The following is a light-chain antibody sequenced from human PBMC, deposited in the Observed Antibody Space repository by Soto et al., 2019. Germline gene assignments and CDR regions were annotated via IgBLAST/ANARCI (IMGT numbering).Light chain of an antibody. Sequence: QSALTQPPSASGSLGQSVTITCTGTSSDVGAYDYVSWYQQHPGKAPKLIIYEVSKRPSGVPDRFSGSKSGHTASLTVSGLQAEDEGDYHCSSYAGNKVLFGGGTKLTVL. CDR2: EVS. J-gene: IGLJ2*01. V-gene: IGLV2-8*01. CDR3: SSYAGNKVL. CDR1: SSDVGAYDY.